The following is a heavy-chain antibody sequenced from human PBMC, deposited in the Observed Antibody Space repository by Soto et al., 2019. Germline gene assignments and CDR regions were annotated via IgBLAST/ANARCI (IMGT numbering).Heavy chain of an antibody. Sequence: GDSVKVSRKACGGTFNNYAISWVRQAPGQGLEWMGGIIPLFGTTNYAQKFQGRVTITADESTSTAYMELSSLRSEDTAFYYCARPRSHYYDRSAQRAFDIWGQGTMVTVSS. J-gene: IGHJ3*02. CDR3: ARPRSHYYDRSAQRAFDI. V-gene: IGHV1-69*13. CDR1: GGTFNNYA. D-gene: IGHD3-22*01. CDR2: IIPLFGTT.